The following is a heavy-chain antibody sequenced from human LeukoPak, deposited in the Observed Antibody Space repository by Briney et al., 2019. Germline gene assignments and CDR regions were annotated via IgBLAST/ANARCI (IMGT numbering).Heavy chain of an antibody. Sequence: PGGSLRLSCAASGFTFSRYALHWVRQAPGKGLERVSFISYDGSTKDYADSVKGRFTISRDNSKNTLDLQMNSLRTEDTAVYYCARGVITAYAAFDYWGQGTLVTVSS. D-gene: IGHD2-21*02. V-gene: IGHV3-30-3*01. CDR3: ARGVITAYAAFDY. CDR2: ISYDGSTK. CDR1: GFTFSRYA. J-gene: IGHJ4*02.